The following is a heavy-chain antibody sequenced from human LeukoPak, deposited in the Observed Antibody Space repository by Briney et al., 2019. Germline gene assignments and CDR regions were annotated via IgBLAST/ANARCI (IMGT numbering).Heavy chain of an antibody. J-gene: IGHJ4*02. CDR3: ARVYYGPDY. V-gene: IGHV3-48*03. Sequence: GGSLRLSCAASGFTFSSYEMNWVRQAPGKGLEWFSYISTGGSTKHYADSVKGRFTISRDNAKNSLYLQMNSLRAEDTAVYYCARVYYGPDYWGQGTLVTVSS. CDR2: ISTGGSTK. D-gene: IGHD3-10*01. CDR1: GFTFSSYE.